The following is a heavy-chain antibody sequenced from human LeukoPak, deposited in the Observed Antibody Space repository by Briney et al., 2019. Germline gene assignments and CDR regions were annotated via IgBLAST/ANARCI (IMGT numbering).Heavy chain of an antibody. CDR3: ARVGRGYYSGAFDI. Sequence: GGSLRLSCAASGFTFSSYAMHWVRQAPGKGLEYVSAISSNGGSTYYANSVKGRFTISRDNARDTLYLQMHSLRAEDTAVYYCARVGRGYYSGAFDIWGQGTMVTVSS. J-gene: IGHJ3*02. D-gene: IGHD3-3*01. CDR2: ISSNGGST. CDR1: GFTFSSYA. V-gene: IGHV3-64*01.